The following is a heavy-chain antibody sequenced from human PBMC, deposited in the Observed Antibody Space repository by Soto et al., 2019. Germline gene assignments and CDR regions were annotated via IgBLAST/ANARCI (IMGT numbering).Heavy chain of an antibody. CDR2: IYYSGST. CDR3: ARPSIVVVPAAMPAAIDY. J-gene: IGHJ4*02. V-gene: IGHV4-39*01. Sequence: PSETLSLTCTVSGGSISSSSYYWGWIRQPPGKGLEWIGSIYYSGSTYYNPSLKSRVTISVDTSKNQFSLKLSSVTAADTAVYYCARPSIVVVPAAMPAAIDYWGQGTLVTVSS. CDR1: GGSISSSSYY. D-gene: IGHD2-2*01.